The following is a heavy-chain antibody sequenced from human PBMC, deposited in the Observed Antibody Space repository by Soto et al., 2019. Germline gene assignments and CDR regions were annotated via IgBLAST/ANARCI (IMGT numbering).Heavy chain of an antibody. V-gene: IGHV1-69*13. CDR2: IIPIFGTA. CDR1: GGTFSSYA. D-gene: IGHD2-2*01. CDR3: ARHIVVVPNDGMDV. J-gene: IGHJ6*02. Sequence: SVKVSCKVSGGTFSSYAISWVRQAPGQGLEWMGGIIPIFGTANYAQKFQGRVTITADESTSTAYMELSSLRSEDTAVYYCARHIVVVPNDGMDVWGQGTTVTVPS.